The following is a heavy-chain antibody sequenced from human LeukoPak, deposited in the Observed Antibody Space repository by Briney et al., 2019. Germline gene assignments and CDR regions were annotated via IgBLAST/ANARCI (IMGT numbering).Heavy chain of an antibody. CDR2: ISAYNGNT. J-gene: IGHJ4*02. Sequence: ASVKVSCTASGYTFTSYGISWVRQAPGQGLEWMGWISAYNGNTNYAQKLQGRVTMTTDTSTSTAYMELRSLRSDDTAVYYCARDVASITIFGVVIIGYFDYWGQGTLVTVSS. CDR3: ARDVASITIFGVVIIGYFDY. D-gene: IGHD3-3*01. CDR1: GYTFTSYG. V-gene: IGHV1-18*01.